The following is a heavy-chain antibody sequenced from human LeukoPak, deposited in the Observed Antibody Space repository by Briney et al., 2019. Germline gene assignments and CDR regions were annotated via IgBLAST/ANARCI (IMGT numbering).Heavy chain of an antibody. CDR1: GGSINTDY. CDR3: ARLISSSSDYYYYYMDV. Sequence: SETLSLTCTVSGGSINTDYWNWIRQPPGKGLEWIGYIYTSGITNYNPSLKSRVTMSVDTSKNQFSLKLSSVTAADTAVYYCARLISSSSDYYYYYMDVWGKGTTVTVSS. D-gene: IGHD6-6*01. J-gene: IGHJ6*03. V-gene: IGHV4-4*09. CDR2: IYTSGIT.